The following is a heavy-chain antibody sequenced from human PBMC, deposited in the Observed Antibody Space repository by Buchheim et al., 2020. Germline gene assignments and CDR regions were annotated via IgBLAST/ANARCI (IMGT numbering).Heavy chain of an antibody. D-gene: IGHD6-13*01. CDR1: GGSFSGYY. V-gene: IGHV4-34*01. CDR2: INHSGST. Sequence: QVQLQQWGAGLLKPSETLSLTCAVYGGSFSGYYWSWIRQPPGKGLEWIGEINHSGSTNYNPSLKSRVTISVDTSKNQFSLKLSSVTAADTAVYYCARGTRKQQLVMTGRFSYYFDYWGQGTL. J-gene: IGHJ4*02. CDR3: ARGTRKQQLVMTGRFSYYFDY.